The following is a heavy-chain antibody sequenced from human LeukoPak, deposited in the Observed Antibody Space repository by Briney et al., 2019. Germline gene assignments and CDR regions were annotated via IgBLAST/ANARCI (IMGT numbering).Heavy chain of an antibody. CDR2: INSDGSTI. CDR3: ARVTVSSSEVIFDY. J-gene: IGHJ4*02. Sequence: GGSLRLSCAAPGFTFSSYWMHWVRQAPGKGLVWVSRINSDGSTITYGDSVKGRFTISRDNAKNTLYLQMNSLRAEDTAVYYCARVTVSSSEVIFDYWGQGSLVTVSS. CDR1: GFTFSSYW. D-gene: IGHD1-20*01. V-gene: IGHV3-74*01.